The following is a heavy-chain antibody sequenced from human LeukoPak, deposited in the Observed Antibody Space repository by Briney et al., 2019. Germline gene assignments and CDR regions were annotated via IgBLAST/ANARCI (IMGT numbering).Heavy chain of an antibody. J-gene: IGHJ4*02. CDR2: INPNSGGT. D-gene: IGHD6-19*01. Sequence: GASVKVSCKASGYTFTSYGISWVRQAPGQGLEWMGWINPNSGGTNYAQKFQGRVTMTRDTSISTAYMELSRLRSDDTAVYYCARGAAVAGRWVYWGQGTLVTVSS. CDR1: GYTFTSYG. CDR3: ARGAAVAGRWVY. V-gene: IGHV1-2*02.